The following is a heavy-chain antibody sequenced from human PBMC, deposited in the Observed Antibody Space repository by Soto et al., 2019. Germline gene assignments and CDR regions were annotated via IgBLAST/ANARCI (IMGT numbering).Heavy chain of an antibody. V-gene: IGHV1-18*04. CDR2: ISAYNGNT. CDR3: ARWGRQGNYDSSGYYYHDYYYYYGMDV. CDR1: GYTFTSYG. J-gene: IGHJ6*02. D-gene: IGHD3-22*01. Sequence: SVKVSFKASGYTFTSYGISWVRQAPGQGLEWMGWISAYNGNTNYAQKLQGRVTMTTDTSTSTAYMELRSLRSDDTAVYYCARWGRQGNYDSSGYYYHDYYYYYGMDVWGQGTTVTVSS.